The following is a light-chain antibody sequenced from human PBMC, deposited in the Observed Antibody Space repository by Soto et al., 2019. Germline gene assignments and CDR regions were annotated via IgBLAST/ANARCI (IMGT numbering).Light chain of an antibody. V-gene: IGKV3-15*01. CDR3: QQYNNWASST. CDR1: QSIGSD. CDR2: RTS. Sequence: DMVMTQSPDTLSLSPGERATLSCRASQSIGSDLAWYQLRPGQVPRLLIYRTSSRATGIPARFSGSGSGTEFTLTISSLQSEDFAVYYCQQYNNWASSTFGQGTRLEIK. J-gene: IGKJ5*01.